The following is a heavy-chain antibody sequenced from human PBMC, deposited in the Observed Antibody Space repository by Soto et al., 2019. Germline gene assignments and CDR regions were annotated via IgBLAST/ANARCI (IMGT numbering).Heavy chain of an antibody. CDR1: GITFGSAW. V-gene: IGHV3-15*01. CDR2: IKFKGEGETT. CDR3: ATELPTAGGGAIDY. D-gene: IGHD2-21*01. J-gene: IGHJ4*02. Sequence: GVSLRLSWAPSGITFGSAWMPWVRQSQGKGLEWVGHIKFKGEGETTNYAAPVKGRFGISRDDSTNTQSHQMNSLKGDDTAVYYCATELPTAGGGAIDYWGQGTVVTVCS.